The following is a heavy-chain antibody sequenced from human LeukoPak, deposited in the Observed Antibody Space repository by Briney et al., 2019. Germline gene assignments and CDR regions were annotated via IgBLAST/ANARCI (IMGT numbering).Heavy chain of an antibody. J-gene: IGHJ4*02. D-gene: IGHD1-26*01. V-gene: IGHV1-18*01. CDR2: ISANNGDT. CDR3: ARESHVTREDS. CDR1: GYTFTSYG. Sequence: GASVKVSCKASGYTFTSYGISWVRQAPGQGLEWVGWISANNGDTDYAQKFQARATMTTDTSTSTAYMELRSLRSDDTAVYYCARESHVTREDSWGQGTLVIVSS.